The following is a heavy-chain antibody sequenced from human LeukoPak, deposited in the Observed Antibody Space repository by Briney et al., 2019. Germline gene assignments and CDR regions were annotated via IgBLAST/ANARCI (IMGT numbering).Heavy chain of an antibody. J-gene: IGHJ4*02. CDR3: ARAQPDYYDSSAYDY. CDR1: GGSISSSSYY. D-gene: IGHD3-22*01. CDR2: IYYSGST. V-gene: IGHV4-39*07. Sequence: SETLSLTCTVSGGSISSSSYYWGWIRQPPGKGLEWIGSIYYSGSTYYNPSLKSRVTISVDTSKNQFSLKLSSVTAADTAVYYCARAQPDYYDSSAYDYWGQGTLVTVSS.